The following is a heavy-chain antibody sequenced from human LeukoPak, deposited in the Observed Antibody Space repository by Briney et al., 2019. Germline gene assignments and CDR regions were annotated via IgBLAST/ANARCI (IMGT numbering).Heavy chain of an antibody. D-gene: IGHD3-10*01. Sequence: GGSLRLSCAASGFTFSSYSMSWVRQAPGKGLEWVANIKQGGREEKYVGSVKGRFAISRDDAKSTLYLQMDSLSGDDTAVYYCARDNGGWFDSWGRGTLVTVSS. V-gene: IGHV3-7*03. CDR1: GFTFSSYS. CDR2: IKQGGREE. J-gene: IGHJ5*01. CDR3: ARDNGGWFDS.